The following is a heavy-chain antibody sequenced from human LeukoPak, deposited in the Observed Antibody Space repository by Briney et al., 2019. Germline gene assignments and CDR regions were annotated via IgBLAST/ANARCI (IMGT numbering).Heavy chain of an antibody. Sequence: ASVKVSCKASGYTFTSYYMHWVRQAPGQGLEWMGIINPSGGSTSYAQRFQGRVTMTRDTSKNQFSLKLSSVTAADTAVYYCARSYSSSRFIMDVWGKGTTVTVSS. V-gene: IGHV1-46*01. CDR2: INPSGGST. J-gene: IGHJ6*04. CDR1: GYTFTSYY. D-gene: IGHD6-13*01. CDR3: ARSYSSSRFIMDV.